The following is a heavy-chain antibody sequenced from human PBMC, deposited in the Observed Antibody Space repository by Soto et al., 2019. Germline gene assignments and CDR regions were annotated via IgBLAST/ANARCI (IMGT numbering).Heavy chain of an antibody. CDR3: AKKDGYNFFDS. CDR1: GFTFSDYD. V-gene: IGHV3-30*18. Sequence: QVQLVESGGRVVQPGRSLRLSGAASGFTFSDYDMHWVRQAPGKGLELVAFISYDGSNKYYADSVKARYTIFRDNSKNPLYLHMNNLRAEDTAMYFCAKKDGYNFFDSRGQRTLATVSS. D-gene: IGHD5-12*01. J-gene: IGHJ4*02. CDR2: ISYDGSNK.